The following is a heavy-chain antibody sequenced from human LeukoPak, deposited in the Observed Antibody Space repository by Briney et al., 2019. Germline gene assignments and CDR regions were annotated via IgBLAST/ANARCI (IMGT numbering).Heavy chain of an antibody. V-gene: IGHV3-15*01. CDR3: TSSIRGNGGFDY. Sequence: GGSLRLSCAASGFSFTNAWMNWVRQAPGKGLEWVGRIKNKSDGEITDYDAPVKVTFTISRDDSKNTLYLQMNSLKTEDTAVYYCTSSIRGNGGFDYWGQGTLVTVSS. D-gene: IGHD4-23*01. CDR2: IKNKSDGEIT. J-gene: IGHJ4*02. CDR1: GFSFTNAW.